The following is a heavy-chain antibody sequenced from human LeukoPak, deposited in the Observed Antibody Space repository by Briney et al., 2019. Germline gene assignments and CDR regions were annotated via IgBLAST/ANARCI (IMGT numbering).Heavy chain of an antibody. CDR2: IYTSGST. CDR3: ASSGYSYGDY. CDR1: GGSITSGTYY. J-gene: IGHJ4*02. Sequence: SQTLSLTCSVSGGSITSGTYYWSWIRQTAGKGLEWIGRIYTSGSTNYNPSLKSRVTISVDTSKNQFSLKLSSVTAADTAVYYCASSGYSYGDYWGQGTLVTVSS. V-gene: IGHV4-61*02. D-gene: IGHD5-18*01.